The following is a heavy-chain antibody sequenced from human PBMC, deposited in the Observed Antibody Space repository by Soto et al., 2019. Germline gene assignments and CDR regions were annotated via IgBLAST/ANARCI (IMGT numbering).Heavy chain of an antibody. V-gene: IGHV1-18*01. D-gene: IGHD3-22*01. CDR1: GNTFASHG. Sequence: ASVKVSCKASGNTFASHGFSWVRQAPGQGLEWMGWISGFNGQTNYALKFQGRVTLTTDTSTSTAYMELRSLRSDDTAVYFCARVDPRGVAVVPDYRGQGPLVTVSP. J-gene: IGHJ4*02. CDR2: ISGFNGQT. CDR3: ARVDPRGVAVVPDY.